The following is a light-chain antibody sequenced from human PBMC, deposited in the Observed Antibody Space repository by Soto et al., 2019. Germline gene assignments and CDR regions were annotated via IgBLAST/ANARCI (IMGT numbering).Light chain of an antibody. CDR1: QSVSSTY. J-gene: IGKJ1*01. Sequence: EIVLTQSPGTLSLSPGERATLSCRASQSVSSTYLAWYQQKPGQAPGLLLYGASNRASGIPDRFAGSGSGTEFTLTISSLQSEDFAVYYCQQYNDWPPYTFGQGTKVDIK. CDR2: GAS. CDR3: QQYNDWPPYT. V-gene: IGKV3-20*01.